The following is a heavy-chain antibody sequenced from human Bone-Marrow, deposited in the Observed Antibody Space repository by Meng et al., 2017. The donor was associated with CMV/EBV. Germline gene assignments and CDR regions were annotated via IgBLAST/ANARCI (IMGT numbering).Heavy chain of an antibody. D-gene: IGHD2-15*01. Sequence: GYYCSWFRQPPGPRLYWIGDIIHRGSTNYCQSLLIRVTISVHTSKNQFSLKLSSVTAADTAVYYCARCQLNRRYCSGGSCYSGYFDYWGQGTLVTVSS. V-gene: IGHV4-34*12. CDR2: IIHRGST. CDR1: GYY. J-gene: IGHJ4*02. CDR3: ARCQLNRRYCSGGSCYSGYFDY.